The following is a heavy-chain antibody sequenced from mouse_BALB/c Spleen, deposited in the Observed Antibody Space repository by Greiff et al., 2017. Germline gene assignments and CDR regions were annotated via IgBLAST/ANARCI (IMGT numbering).Heavy chain of an antibody. CDR2: IDPETGGT. CDR3: TRNYDVYDY. D-gene: IGHD2-4*01. Sequence: VKLVESGAELVRPGASVTLSCKASGYTFTDYEMHWVKQTPVHGLEWIGAIDPETGGTAYNQKFKGKATLTADKSSSTAYMELRSLTSEDSAVYYCTRNYDVYDYWGQGTTLTVSS. CDR1: GYTFTDYE. V-gene: IGHV1-15*01. J-gene: IGHJ2*01.